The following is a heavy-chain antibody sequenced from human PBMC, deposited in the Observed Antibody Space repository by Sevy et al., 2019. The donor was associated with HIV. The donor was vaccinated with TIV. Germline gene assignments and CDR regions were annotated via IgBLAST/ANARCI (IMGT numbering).Heavy chain of an antibody. CDR1: GFTFSSYE. CDR3: ARDYVRDYVWGSYRYGLDY. V-gene: IGHV3-48*03. J-gene: IGHJ4*02. Sequence: GGSLRLSCAASGFTFSSYEMNWVRQALGKGLEWVSYISSSGSTIYYADSVKGRFTISRDNAKNSLYLQMNSLRAEDTAVYYCARDYVRDYVWGSYRYGLDYWGQGTLVTVSS. CDR2: ISSSGSTI. D-gene: IGHD3-16*02.